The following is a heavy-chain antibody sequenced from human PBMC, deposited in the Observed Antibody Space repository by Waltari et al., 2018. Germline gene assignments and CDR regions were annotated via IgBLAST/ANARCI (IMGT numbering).Heavy chain of an antibody. J-gene: IGHJ4*02. Sequence: QVQLVESGGGVVQPGRSLILSCAASGFVFSTYAMHWVRQAPGKGLEWVAVLSYDGSNKYYTDSLKGRFTISRDNSKNTMYLQMDSLRTDDTAVYYCARENRQWLAPEPYYFDYWGRGTLVTVTS. CDR1: GFVFSTYA. V-gene: IGHV3-30*10. CDR3: ARENRQWLAPEPYYFDY. D-gene: IGHD6-19*01. CDR2: LSYDGSNK.